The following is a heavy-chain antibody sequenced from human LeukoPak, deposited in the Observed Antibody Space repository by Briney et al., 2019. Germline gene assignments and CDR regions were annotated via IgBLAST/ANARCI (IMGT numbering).Heavy chain of an antibody. CDR3: ARDLSISALDFDP. D-gene: IGHD6-13*01. V-gene: IGHV3-33*01. J-gene: IGHJ5*02. CDR2: AWADGTKK. Sequence: GGSLRLSCAASGFTFSTYGFHWVRQAPGKGLEWVAVAWADGTKKDYADSVKGRFTISRDTSQNTVFLQMNTLRSEDTAVYYCARDLSISALDFDPWGQGTLVTVSS. CDR1: GFTFSTYG.